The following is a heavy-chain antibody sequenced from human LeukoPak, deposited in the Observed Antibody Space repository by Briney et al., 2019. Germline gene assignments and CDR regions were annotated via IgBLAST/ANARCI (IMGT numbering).Heavy chain of an antibody. CDR2: IYHSGGT. CDR1: GGSISSSGYS. Sequence: PSETLSLTCAVSGGSISSSGYSWSWIRQPPGKGLEWIGYIYHSGGTYYNPSLKSRVAISVDRSSNQFSLKLTSVTAADTAVYYCARTVTTTHFDYWGQGTLVTVSS. CDR3: ARTVTTTHFDY. V-gene: IGHV4-30-2*01. J-gene: IGHJ4*02. D-gene: IGHD4-11*01.